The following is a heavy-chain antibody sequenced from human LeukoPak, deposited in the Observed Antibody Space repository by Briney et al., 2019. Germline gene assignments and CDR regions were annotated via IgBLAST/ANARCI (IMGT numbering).Heavy chain of an antibody. Sequence: SETLSLTCTVSGGSISSYYWSWIRQPAGKGLEWIGRIYTSGSTNYNPSLKSRVTMSVDTSKNQFSLKLSSVTAADTAVYYCAGDLVQLELRAFDIWGQGTMVTVSS. D-gene: IGHD1-7*01. J-gene: IGHJ3*02. CDR2: IYTSGST. CDR1: GGSISSYY. CDR3: AGDLVQLELRAFDI. V-gene: IGHV4-4*07.